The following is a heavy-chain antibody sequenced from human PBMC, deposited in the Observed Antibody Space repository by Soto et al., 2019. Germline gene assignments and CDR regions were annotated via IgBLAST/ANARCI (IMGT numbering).Heavy chain of an antibody. J-gene: IGHJ4*02. V-gene: IGHV3-23*01. CDR2: ISGSGGST. D-gene: IGHD3-3*01. CDR3: AKYFWSGYYSYYFYY. Sequence: GGSLRLSCAASGFTFSSYAMSWVRQAPGKGLEWVSAISGSGGSTYYADSVKGRFTISRDNSKNTLYLQMNSLRAEDTAVYYFAKYFWSGYYSYYFYYWGQGTLVPVSS. CDR1: GFTFSSYA.